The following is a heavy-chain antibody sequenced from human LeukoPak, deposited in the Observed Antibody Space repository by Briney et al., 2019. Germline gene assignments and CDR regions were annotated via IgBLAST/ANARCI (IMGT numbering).Heavy chain of an antibody. Sequence: GGSLRLSCAASGFTFSSSLMHRVRQAPGKGLVWVSRIASDGSDTRYADSVKGRFTISRDNANDTLYLQMNSLRAEDTAVYYCVRGTQIFDFWGQGTLVTVSS. J-gene: IGHJ4*02. CDR1: GFTFSSSL. V-gene: IGHV3-74*01. CDR2: IASDGSDT. D-gene: IGHD2-2*01. CDR3: VRGTQIFDF.